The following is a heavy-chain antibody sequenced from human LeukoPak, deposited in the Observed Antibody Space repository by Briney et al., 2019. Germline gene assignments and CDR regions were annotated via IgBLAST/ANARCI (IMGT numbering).Heavy chain of an antibody. CDR2: INPNSGGT. CDR1: GYTFTGYY. CDR3: ARDPSLTYGDYFFDY. D-gene: IGHD4-17*01. J-gene: IGHJ4*02. Sequence: GASVKVSCKASGYTFTGYYMHWVRQAPGQGLEWMGWINPNSGGTNYAQKFQGRVTMTRDTSISTAYMELSRLRSDDTAVYYCARDPSLTYGDYFFDYWGQGTLVTVPS. V-gene: IGHV1-2*02.